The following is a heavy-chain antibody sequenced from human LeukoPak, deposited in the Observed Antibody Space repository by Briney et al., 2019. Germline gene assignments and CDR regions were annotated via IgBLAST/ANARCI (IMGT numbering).Heavy chain of an antibody. V-gene: IGHV4-59*01. CDR3: ASPGNEQLAWGGAFDI. J-gene: IGHJ3*02. Sequence: SETLSLTCTVSGGSISSYYWSWIRQPPGKGLEWIGYIYYSGSTNYNPSLKSRVTISVDTSKNQFSLKLSSVTAADTAVYYCASPGNEQLAWGGAFDIWGQGTMVTVSS. D-gene: IGHD6-6*01. CDR1: GGSISSYY. CDR2: IYYSGST.